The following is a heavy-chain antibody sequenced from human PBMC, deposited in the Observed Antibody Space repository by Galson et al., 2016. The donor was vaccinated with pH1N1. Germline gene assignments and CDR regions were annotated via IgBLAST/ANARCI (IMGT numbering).Heavy chain of an antibody. Sequence: ETLSLTCAVTGYSISSGYYWGWIRQPPGKGLEWIGSIYHSGSTYYNPSLKSRVTISADTSKNQVSLKLRSVTAADTTVYYCATYRGSVVDAFEIWGQGPMVTVSS. J-gene: IGHJ3*02. CDR3: ATYRGSVVDAFEI. D-gene: IGHD4-23*01. CDR1: GYSISSGYY. V-gene: IGHV4-38-2*01. CDR2: IYHSGST.